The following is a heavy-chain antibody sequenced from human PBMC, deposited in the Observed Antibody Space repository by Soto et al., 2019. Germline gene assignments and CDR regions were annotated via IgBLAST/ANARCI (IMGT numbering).Heavy chain of an antibody. V-gene: IGHV5-51*01. CDR2: TFPSDSDT. Sequence: PGESLKISCKGSGYTFTTYWIAWVRRMPGKGLEWMGITFPSDSDTRYSPSFQGQVTISADKSISTAYLQWSSLKASDTAMYYCARLGSGMDVWGQGTTVTVSS. J-gene: IGHJ6*02. D-gene: IGHD3-10*01. CDR3: ARLGSGMDV. CDR1: GYTFTTYW.